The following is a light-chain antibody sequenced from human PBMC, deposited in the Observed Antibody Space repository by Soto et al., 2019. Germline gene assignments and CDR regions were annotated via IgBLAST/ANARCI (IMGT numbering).Light chain of an antibody. CDR3: QQYSSHSRT. V-gene: IGKV1-5*01. Sequence: DIQMTQSPSSLSPSVGDRVTITCRASRSISDWLAWYQQKPGKAPELLIFDASNLKSGVSSRFSGSGSGTEFTLTISRLQPEDVATYYCQQYSSHSRTFGQGTKVDIK. J-gene: IGKJ1*01. CDR1: RSISDW. CDR2: DAS.